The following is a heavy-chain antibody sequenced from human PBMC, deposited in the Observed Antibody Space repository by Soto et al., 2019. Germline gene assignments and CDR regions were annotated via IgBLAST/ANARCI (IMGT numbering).Heavy chain of an antibody. J-gene: IGHJ4*02. CDR2: ISYDGSNK. CDR1: GFTFSSYA. V-gene: IGHV3-30-3*01. D-gene: IGHD1-26*01. Sequence: LRLSCAASGFTFSSYAMHWVRQAPGKGLEWVAVISYDGSNKYYADSVKGRFTISRDNSKNTLYLQMNSLRAEDTAVYYCAAQWELLGYFDYWGQGTLVTVSS. CDR3: AAQWELLGYFDY.